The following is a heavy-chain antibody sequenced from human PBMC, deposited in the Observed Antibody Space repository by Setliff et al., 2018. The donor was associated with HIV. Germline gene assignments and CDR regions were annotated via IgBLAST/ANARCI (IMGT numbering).Heavy chain of an antibody. V-gene: IGHV1-69*13. CDR1: GGTFTRNC. D-gene: IGHD3-3*01. CDR2: ILPFFDTA. J-gene: IGHJ3*02. Sequence: SVKVSCKVSGGTFTRNCISWVRQAPGQGLEWMGGILPFFDTANYAQKFQGRVTITADESTSTVHMELSSLTSEDTAVYYCAKDRLEWLAPDGFDIWGLGTMVTVSS. CDR3: AKDRLEWLAPDGFDI.